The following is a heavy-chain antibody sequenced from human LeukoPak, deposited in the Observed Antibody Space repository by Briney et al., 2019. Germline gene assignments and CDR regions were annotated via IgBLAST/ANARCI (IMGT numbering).Heavy chain of an antibody. CDR2: ISYDGSNK. CDR3: ARDGTGYRGYGNFDY. J-gene: IGHJ4*02. CDR1: GFTFSSYA. Sequence: PGGSLRLSCAASGFTFSSYAMHWVRQAPGKGLEWVAVISYDGSNKYYADSVKGRFTISRDNSKNTLYLQMNSLRAEDTAVYYCARDGTGYRGYGNFDYWGQGTLVTVSS. V-gene: IGHV3-30*04. D-gene: IGHD5-12*01.